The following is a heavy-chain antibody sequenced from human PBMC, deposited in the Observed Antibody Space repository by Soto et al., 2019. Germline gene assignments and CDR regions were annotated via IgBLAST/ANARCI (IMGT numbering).Heavy chain of an antibody. V-gene: IGHV1-69*08. CDR3: ARDYCTESDCYWDSLDT. J-gene: IGHJ5*02. CDR1: GGTLGSYT. D-gene: IGHD2-21*02. Sequence: QVQLVQSGAEVKRPGSSVKVSCQASGGTLGSYTISWVRQAPGQGLEWLGRFSPMLGSSIYAQKFQGRLTIVADRSTSTFYIDLTSLRSEDTATYFCARDYCTESDCYWDSLDTWGQGTLVTVSS. CDR2: FSPMLGSS.